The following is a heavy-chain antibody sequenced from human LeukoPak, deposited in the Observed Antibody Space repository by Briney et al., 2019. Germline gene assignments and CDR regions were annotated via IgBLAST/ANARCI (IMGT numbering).Heavy chain of an antibody. CDR2: ISGSGGST. CDR3: AKDLTVTTPWYFDL. J-gene: IGHJ2*01. V-gene: IGHV3-23*01. D-gene: IGHD4-17*01. CDR1: GFTFSNAW. Sequence: GGSLRLSCAASGFTFSNAWMSWVRQAPGKGLEWVSAISGSGGSTYYADSVKGRFTISRDNSKNTLYLQMNSLRAEDTAVYYCAKDLTVTTPWYFDLWGRGTLVTVSS.